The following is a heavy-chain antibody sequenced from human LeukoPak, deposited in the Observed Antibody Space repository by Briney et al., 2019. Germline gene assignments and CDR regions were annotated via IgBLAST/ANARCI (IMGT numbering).Heavy chain of an antibody. CDR3: ARGILGYCSSTSCYTYYYYYMDV. CDR1: GGSFSGYY. D-gene: IGHD2-2*02. V-gene: IGHV4-34*01. CDR2: INHSGST. Sequence: SETLSLTCAVYGGSFSGYYWSWIRQPPGKGLEWIGEINHSGSTNFYPSLKSRVTISVDTSKNQYSLKLRSVTAADTAVYYCARGILGYCSSTSCYTYYYYYMDVWGKGTTVTVSS. J-gene: IGHJ6*03.